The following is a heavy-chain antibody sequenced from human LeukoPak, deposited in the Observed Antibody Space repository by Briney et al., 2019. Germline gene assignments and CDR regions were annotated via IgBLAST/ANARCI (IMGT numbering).Heavy chain of an antibody. Sequence: PSETLSPTCTVSGGSISSYYWSWIRQPPGKGLEWIGYIYYSGSTNYNPSLKSRVTISVDTSKNQFSLKLSSVTAADTAVYYCARAYSSSSRRFDPWGQGTVVTVSS. J-gene: IGHJ5*02. CDR3: ARAYSSSSRRFDP. V-gene: IGHV4-59*12. CDR1: GGSISSYY. D-gene: IGHD6-6*01. CDR2: IYYSGST.